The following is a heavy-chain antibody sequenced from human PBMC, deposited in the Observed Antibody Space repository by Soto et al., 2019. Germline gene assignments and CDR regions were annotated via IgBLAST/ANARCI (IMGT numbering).Heavy chain of an antibody. CDR2: IIPIFGTA. J-gene: IGHJ4*02. V-gene: IGHV1-69*13. D-gene: IGHD2-21*02. Sequence: SVKVSCKASGGTFSRDAISWVRQAPGQGLEWMGGIIPIFGTANYAQKFQGRVTITADESTSTAYMELSSLRSEDTAVYYCARARLYCGGDCYVISYFDYWGQGTLVTVSS. CDR1: GGTFSRDA. CDR3: ARARLYCGGDCYVISYFDY.